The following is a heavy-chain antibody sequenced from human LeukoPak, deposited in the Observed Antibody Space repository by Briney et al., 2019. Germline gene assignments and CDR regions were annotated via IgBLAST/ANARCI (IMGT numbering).Heavy chain of an antibody. D-gene: IGHD5-18*01. Sequence: SETLSLTCTVSSGSIKNSNYYWGWIRQPPGKGLEWIGSIFYDGSADYHPSLKSRVTISVDTSKNQFSLKLSSVTAADTAVYYCARVRRGYSYGTYYFDYWGQGTLVTVSS. CDR3: ARVRRGYSYGTYYFDY. CDR1: SGSIKNSNYY. CDR2: IFYDGSA. J-gene: IGHJ4*02. V-gene: IGHV4-39*07.